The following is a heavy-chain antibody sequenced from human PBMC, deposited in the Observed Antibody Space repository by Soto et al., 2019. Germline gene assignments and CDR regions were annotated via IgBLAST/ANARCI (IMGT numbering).Heavy chain of an antibody. D-gene: IGHD3-16*01. CDR2: IHHSGAT. Sequence: PSETLSLTCAVSGYSISSGYYWSWVRQPPGKWLEWIATIHHSGATYFNPSLKSRVTISVDTSRNQFSLDLTSVTAADTAMYFCARYVWNSTSRSYFDSWGQGKRVSVSS. J-gene: IGHJ4*02. CDR1: GYSISSGYY. V-gene: IGHV4-38-2*01. CDR3: ARYVWNSTSRSYFDS.